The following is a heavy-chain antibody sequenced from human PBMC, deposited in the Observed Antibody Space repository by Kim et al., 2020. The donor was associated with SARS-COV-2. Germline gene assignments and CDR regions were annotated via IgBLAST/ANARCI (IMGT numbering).Heavy chain of an antibody. D-gene: IGHD2-2*02. Sequence: SETLSLTCAVYGGSFSDYNWSWIRQSPGKGLEWIGEINHSGSTSHSPSLRSRVTISVDTSKSQFSLRLKSMTAADTAVYYCARGRAGVVPAPVLGRGPYYDYYAMDVWGQGTAVAVSS. V-gene: IGHV4-34*01. J-gene: IGHJ6*02. CDR1: GGSFSDYN. CDR3: ARGRAGVVPAPVLGRGPYYDYYAMDV. CDR2: INHSGST.